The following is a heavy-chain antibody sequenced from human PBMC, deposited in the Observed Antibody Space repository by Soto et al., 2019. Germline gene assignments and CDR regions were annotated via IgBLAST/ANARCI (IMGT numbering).Heavy chain of an antibody. CDR2: IHHSGST. V-gene: IGHV4-4*02. J-gene: IGHJ4*02. CDR3: ARYDYGSGDDYNIDY. CDR1: GASIISMNW. Sequence: QVQLQESGPGLVKPSGTLSLTCAVSGASIISMNWWSWVRQPPGKGLEWIGEIHHSGSTNYNPSRMSRVTISVDKSKNQFSLKLTSVTAADTAVYYCARYDYGSGDDYNIDYWGQGTLVTVSS. D-gene: IGHD3-10*01.